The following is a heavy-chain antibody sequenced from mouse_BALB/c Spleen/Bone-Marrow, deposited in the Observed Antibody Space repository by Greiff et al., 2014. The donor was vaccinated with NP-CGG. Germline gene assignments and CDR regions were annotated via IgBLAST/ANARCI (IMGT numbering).Heavy chain of an antibody. D-gene: IGHD1-1*01. Sequence: VKVVESGPGLVAPSQSLSITCTVSGFSLTSYGVHWVRQPPGKVLEWLGVIWAGGSTNYNSALMSRLSISKDNSKSQVFLKMNSLQTDGTAMYYCARGSYYEGAMDYWGQGTSVTVSS. J-gene: IGHJ4*01. V-gene: IGHV2-9*02. CDR2: IWAGGST. CDR1: GFSLTSYG. CDR3: ARGSYYEGAMDY.